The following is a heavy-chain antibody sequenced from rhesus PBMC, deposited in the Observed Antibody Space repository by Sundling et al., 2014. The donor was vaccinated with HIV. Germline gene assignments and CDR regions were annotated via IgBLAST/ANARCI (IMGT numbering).Heavy chain of an antibody. Sequence: QVQLVQSGAEVKKPGSSVKVSYKASGYTFTDYYMHWVRQAPRQGLEWMGWINPYNGNTKFAQKFQGRVTMTRDTSTSTAYMELTSLRSEDTAVYYCARGGPDPLGSHYYFDYWGQGVLVTVSS. J-gene: IGHJ4*01. CDR1: GYTFTDYY. D-gene: IGHD6-19*01. CDR2: INPYNGNT. CDR3: ARGGPDPLGSHYYFDY. V-gene: IGHV1S2*01.